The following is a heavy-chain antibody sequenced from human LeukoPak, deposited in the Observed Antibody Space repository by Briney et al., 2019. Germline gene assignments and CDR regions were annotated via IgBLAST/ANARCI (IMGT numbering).Heavy chain of an antibody. J-gene: IGHJ4*02. CDR2: ISWDSGSI. D-gene: IGHD6-13*01. V-gene: IGHV3-9*01. Sequence: GGSLRLSCAASGFTFDDYAMHWVRQAPGKGLEWVSGISWDSGSIGYADSVKGRFTISRDNAKNSLYLQMNSLRAEDTALYYCAKGFGIAAAGTVGYWGQGTLVTVSS. CDR3: AKGFGIAAAGTVGY. CDR1: GFTFDDYA.